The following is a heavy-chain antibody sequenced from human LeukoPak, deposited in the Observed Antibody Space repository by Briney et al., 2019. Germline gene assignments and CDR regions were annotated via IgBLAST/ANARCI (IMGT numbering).Heavy chain of an antibody. CDR1: GFTFHDYA. Sequence: GGSLRLSCAASGFTFHDYAMHWVRQAPGKGLEWVSGISWNSGSIGYADSVKGRFTISRDNTKNSLYLQMNSLRAEDTAVYYCARGRQVHSSSFRYYYYGMDVWGQGTTVTVSS. D-gene: IGHD6-13*01. CDR3: ARGRQVHSSSFRYYYYGMDV. CDR2: ISWNSGSI. J-gene: IGHJ6*02. V-gene: IGHV3-9*01.